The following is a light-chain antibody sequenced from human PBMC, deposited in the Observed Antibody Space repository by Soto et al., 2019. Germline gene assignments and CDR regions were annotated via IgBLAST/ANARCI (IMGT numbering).Light chain of an antibody. CDR1: QSFSNN. CDR3: QQRGDWPRT. CDR2: DSS. V-gene: IGKV3-11*01. J-gene: IGKJ1*01. Sequence: EIVLTQSPATLSLSPGERATLSCRASQSFSNNLAWYQQKPGQAPRLLIYDSSTRATGIPTRFSGSGSGTDFTLTISSLEPADFAVYYCQQRGDWPRTFGQGTKVEIK.